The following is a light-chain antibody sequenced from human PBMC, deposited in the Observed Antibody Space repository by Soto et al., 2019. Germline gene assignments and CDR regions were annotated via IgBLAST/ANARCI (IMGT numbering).Light chain of an antibody. Sequence: DIQITHSPSSLSESVVDRVTITFLASQNVERYLNWYQQRPGEAPKLLIHDASSLRSWVSSMFSGSGSGTDFALTINSLQPEDFGTIYCQKTYTTPWKFGQGTKVDIK. CDR1: QNVERY. CDR2: DAS. V-gene: IGKV1-39*01. CDR3: QKTYTTPWK. J-gene: IGKJ1*01.